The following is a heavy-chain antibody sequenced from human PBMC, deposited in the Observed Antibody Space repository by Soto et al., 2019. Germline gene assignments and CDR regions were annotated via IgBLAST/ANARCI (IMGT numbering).Heavy chain of an antibody. V-gene: IGHV3-23*01. CDR2: ISGSGGTT. CDR3: AKTANGWFSAFDI. D-gene: IGHD6-19*01. J-gene: IGHJ3*02. Sequence: EVPLLESGGGLVQPGGSLRLSCAASGFTFSSYAMSWVRQAPGKGLEWVSAISGSGGTTYYADSVKGRFTFSRDNSKNTLYLHMNSLRAEDTAVYYCAKTANGWFSAFDIWGQGTMVTVSS. CDR1: GFTFSSYA.